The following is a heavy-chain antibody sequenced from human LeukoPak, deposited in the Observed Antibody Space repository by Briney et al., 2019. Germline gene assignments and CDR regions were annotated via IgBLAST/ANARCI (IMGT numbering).Heavy chain of an antibody. V-gene: IGHV1-8*01. CDR1: GYTFTSYD. Sequence: GASVKVSCKASGYTFTSYDINWVRQATGQGLEWMGWMNPNSGNTGYAQKFQGRVTMTRNTSISTAYVELSSLRSEDTAVYYCARDQGLVPAAIGHDAFDIWGQGTMVTVSS. J-gene: IGHJ3*02. CDR3: ARDQGLVPAAIGHDAFDI. CDR2: MNPNSGNT. D-gene: IGHD2-2*02.